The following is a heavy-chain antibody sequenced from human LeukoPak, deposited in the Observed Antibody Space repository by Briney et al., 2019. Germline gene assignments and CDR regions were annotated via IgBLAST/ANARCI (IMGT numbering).Heavy chain of an antibody. J-gene: IGHJ4*02. CDR2: IDYKGST. CDR1: GGSISSYY. D-gene: IGHD7-27*01. CDR3: ARHSQHSRDLGSARNFDY. V-gene: IGHV4-59*08. Sequence: SETLSLTCTVSGGSISSYYWSWTRQPPGKGLEWIGYIDYKGSTNYNASLKSRVTLPVDTSQTLFPQRLTSVTAADTAVYYCARHSQHSRDLGSARNFDYWRQGTLVTVSS.